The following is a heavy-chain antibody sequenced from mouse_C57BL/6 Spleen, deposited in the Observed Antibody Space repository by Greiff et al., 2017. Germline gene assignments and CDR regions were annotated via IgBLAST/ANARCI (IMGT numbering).Heavy chain of an antibody. V-gene: IGHV5-17*01. Sequence: EVMLVESGGGLVKPGGSLKLSCAASGFTFSDYGMHWVRQAPEKGLEWVAYISSGSSTIYYADTVKGRFTISRDNAKNTLFLQMTSLRSEDTAMYYCARGELGFFDYWGQGTTLTVSS. CDR3: ARGELGFFDY. CDR2: ISSGSSTI. CDR1: GFTFSDYG. D-gene: IGHD4-1*01. J-gene: IGHJ2*01.